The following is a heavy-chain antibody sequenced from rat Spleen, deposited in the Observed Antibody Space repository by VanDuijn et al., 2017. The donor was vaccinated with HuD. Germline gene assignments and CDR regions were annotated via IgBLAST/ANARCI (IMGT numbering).Heavy chain of an antibody. CDR3: TRGTYFRH. Sequence: EVQLVESGGGLVQPGRSMKLSCAASGLSFSNYDMAWVRQAPTKGLEWVASIGPSGGTHYPDSVKGRFTISRDIAKSTLSLQMNNLRSEDTATYYCTRGTYFRHWGQGVMVTVSS. V-gene: IGHV5-25*01. CDR1: GLSFSNYD. J-gene: IGHJ2*01. D-gene: IGHD4-6*01. CDR2: IGPSGGT.